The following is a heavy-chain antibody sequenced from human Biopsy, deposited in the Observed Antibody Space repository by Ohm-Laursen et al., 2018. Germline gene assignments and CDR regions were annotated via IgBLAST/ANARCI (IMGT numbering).Heavy chain of an antibody. CDR3: ARGMRSSGWPYFDS. CDR2: IYNRGST. D-gene: IGHD6-19*01. J-gene: IGHJ4*02. Sequence: TLSFTSTVSADSVSSGSFYRTSIRKPPGQGPEYIGYIYNRGSTANYNPSLESRVTMSVDMPKNQFSLKLSSVTDADTAIYFCARGMRSSGWPYFDSWGQGTLVTVSS. CDR1: ADSVSSGSFY. V-gene: IGHV4-61*01.